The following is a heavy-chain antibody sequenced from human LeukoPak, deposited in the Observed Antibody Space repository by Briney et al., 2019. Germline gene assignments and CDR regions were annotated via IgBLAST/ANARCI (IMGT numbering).Heavy chain of an antibody. CDR1: GFTFSSYW. Sequence: GGSLRLSCAASGFTFSSYWMSWVRQAPGKGLEWVANIKQDGSEKYYVDSVKGRFTISRDNAKNSLYLQMNSLRAEDTAVYYCAREGVHGGTTWYYYYYMDVWGKGTTVTVSS. D-gene: IGHD1-1*01. V-gene: IGHV3-7*01. CDR3: AREGVHGGTTWYYYYYMDV. CDR2: IKQDGSEK. J-gene: IGHJ6*03.